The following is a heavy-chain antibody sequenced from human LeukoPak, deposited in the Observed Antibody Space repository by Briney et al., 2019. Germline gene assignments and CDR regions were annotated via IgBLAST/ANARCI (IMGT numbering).Heavy chain of an antibody. V-gene: IGHV4-59*12. J-gene: IGHJ4*02. CDR2: IYYSGST. CDR1: GGSISSYY. Sequence: PSETLSLTCTVSGGSISSYYWSWIRQPPGKGLEWIGYIYYSGSTNYNPSFKSRVTISVDTSKNQFSLKLSSVTAADTAVYYCASTRRAVAGPKSIDYWGQGTLVTVSS. D-gene: IGHD6-19*01. CDR3: ASTRRAVAGPKSIDY.